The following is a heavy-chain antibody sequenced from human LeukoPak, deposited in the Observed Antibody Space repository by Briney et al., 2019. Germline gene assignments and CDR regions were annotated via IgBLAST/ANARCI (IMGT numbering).Heavy chain of an antibody. D-gene: IGHD2-2*01. CDR3: ARRYCSSTSCQQNWFGP. CDR2: INPNSGGT. J-gene: IGHJ5*02. Sequence: ASVKVSCKASGYTFTGYYMHWVRQAPGQGLEWMGWINPNSGGTNYAQKFQGRVTMTRDTSISTAYMELSRLRSDDTAVYYCARRYCSSTSCQQNWFGPWGQGTLVTVSS. CDR1: GYTFTGYY. V-gene: IGHV1-2*02.